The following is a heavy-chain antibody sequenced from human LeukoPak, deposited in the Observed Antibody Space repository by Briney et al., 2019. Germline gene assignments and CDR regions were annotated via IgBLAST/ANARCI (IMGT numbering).Heavy chain of an antibody. CDR2: ISSSSSSM. D-gene: IGHD5-24*01. J-gene: IGHJ3*02. V-gene: IGHV3-48*02. CDR1: GFTFSRYS. CDR3: ARPRDGYNHGAFDI. Sequence: GGSLRLSCAASGFTFSRYSMTWVRQAPGKGLEYVSYISSSSSSMYSADTVKGRFTISRDNAKNSLYLQMNSLRDEDTAVYYCARPRDGYNHGAFDIWGQGTMVTVSS.